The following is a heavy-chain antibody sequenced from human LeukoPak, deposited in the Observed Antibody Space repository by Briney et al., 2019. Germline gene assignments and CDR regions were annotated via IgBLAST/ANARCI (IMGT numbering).Heavy chain of an antibody. D-gene: IGHD6-19*01. CDR2: IPHDGGNK. CDR3: AREAYSSGRAGTFDI. V-gene: IGHV3-30*04. CDR1: GFTFSSYA. Sequence: GGSLRLSCAASGFTFSSYAMHWVRQAPGKRLEWVALIPHDGGNKQYGDSAKGRFTVSRENSKNTVDLNMDSLTVDDTAIYYCAREAYSSGRAGTFDIWGQGTMVTVSS. J-gene: IGHJ3*02.